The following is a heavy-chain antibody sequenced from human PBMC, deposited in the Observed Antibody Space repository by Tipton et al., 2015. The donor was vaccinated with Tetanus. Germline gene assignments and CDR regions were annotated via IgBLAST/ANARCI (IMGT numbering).Heavy chain of an antibody. CDR1: GYTFTSYG. CDR3: ARGDLTYYYDSSGYYLIDY. CDR2: ISAYNGNT. D-gene: IGHD3-22*01. J-gene: IGHJ4*02. V-gene: IGHV1-18*04. Sequence: QVQLVQSGAEVKKPGASVKVSCKASGYTFTSYGISWVRQAPGQGLEWMGWISAYNGNTNYAQKLQGRVTMTTDTSTSTAYMELRSPRSDDTAVYYCARGDLTYYYDSSGYYLIDYWGQGTLVTVSS.